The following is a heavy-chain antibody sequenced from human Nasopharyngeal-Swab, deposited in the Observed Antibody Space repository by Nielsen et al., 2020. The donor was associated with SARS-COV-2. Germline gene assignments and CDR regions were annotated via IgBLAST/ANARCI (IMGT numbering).Heavy chain of an antibody. CDR1: GFTFSSYG. CDR3: ARDQGNYDFWSGYNNWFDP. V-gene: IGHV3-33*01. Sequence: GGSLRLSCAASGFTFSSYGMHWVRQAPGKGLEWVAVIWYDGSNKYYADSVKGRFTISRDNSKNTLYLQMNSLRAEDTAVYYCARDQGNYDFWSGYNNWFDPWGQGTLVTVSS. J-gene: IGHJ5*02. CDR2: IWYDGSNK. D-gene: IGHD3-3*01.